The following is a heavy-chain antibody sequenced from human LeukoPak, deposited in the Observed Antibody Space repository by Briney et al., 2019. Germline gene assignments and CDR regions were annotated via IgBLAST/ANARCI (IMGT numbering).Heavy chain of an antibody. CDR2: IYTSGST. Sequence: SETLSLTCTVSGGSISSYYWSWIRQPAGKGLEWIGRIYTSGSTNYNPSLKSRVTMSVDTSKNQFSLKLSSVTAADTAVYYCARVTGSSTSSGGYYYYMDVWGKGTTVTVSS. CDR3: ARVTGSSTSSGGYYYYMDV. J-gene: IGHJ6*03. CDR1: GGSISSYY. D-gene: IGHD2-2*01. V-gene: IGHV4-4*07.